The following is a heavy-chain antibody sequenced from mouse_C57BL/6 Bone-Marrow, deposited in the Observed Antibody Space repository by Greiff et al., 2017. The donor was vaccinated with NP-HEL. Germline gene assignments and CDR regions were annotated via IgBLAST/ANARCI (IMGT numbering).Heavy chain of an antibody. D-gene: IGHD1-1*01. CDR2: ISDGGSYT. V-gene: IGHV5-4*01. Sequence: DVMLVESGGGLVKPGGSLKLSCAASGFTFSSYAMSWVRQTPDKRLEWVATISDGGSYTYYPDNVKGRFTISRDNAKNNLYLQMSHLKSEDTAMYYCARDEGYYYGSSYDYAMDYWGQGTSVTVSS. CDR1: GFTFSSYA. CDR3: ARDEGYYYGSSYDYAMDY. J-gene: IGHJ4*01.